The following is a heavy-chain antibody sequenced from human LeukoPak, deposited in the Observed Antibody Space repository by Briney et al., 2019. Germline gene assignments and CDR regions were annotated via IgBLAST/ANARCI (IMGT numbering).Heavy chain of an antibody. CDR2: IIPIFGTA. CDR3: ASPGARGAYYYDSSGYYAY. D-gene: IGHD3-22*01. Sequence: ASVKVSCKASGGTFSSYAISWVRQAPGQGLEWMGGIIPIFGTANYAQKFQGRVTITADESTSTAYMELSSLRSEDTAVYYCASPGARGAYYYDSSGYYAYWGQGTLVTVSS. J-gene: IGHJ4*02. V-gene: IGHV1-69*13. CDR1: GGTFSSYA.